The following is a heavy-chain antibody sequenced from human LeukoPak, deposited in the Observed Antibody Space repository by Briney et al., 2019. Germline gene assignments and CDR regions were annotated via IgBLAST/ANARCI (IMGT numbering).Heavy chain of an antibody. CDR3: AREVTIFGVVIHNWFDP. Sequence: KTGGSLRLSCAASGFTFSSYSMNWVRQAPGKGLEWVSSISSSSSYIYYADSVKGRFTISRDNAKNSLYLQMNSLRAEDTAVYYCAREVTIFGVVIHNWFDPWGQGTLVTVSS. CDR1: GFTFSSYS. D-gene: IGHD3-3*01. J-gene: IGHJ5*02. CDR2: ISSSSSYI. V-gene: IGHV3-21*01.